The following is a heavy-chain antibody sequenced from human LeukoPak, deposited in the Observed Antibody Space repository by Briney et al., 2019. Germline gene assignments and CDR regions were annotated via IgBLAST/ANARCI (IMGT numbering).Heavy chain of an antibody. CDR3: ATGLRWYGGGIWKIDY. J-gene: IGHJ4*02. CDR1: GYTFTSYY. CDR2: INPSGGST. V-gene: IGHV1-46*03. D-gene: IGHD4-23*01. Sequence: ASVKVSCKASGYTFTSYYMHWARQAPGQGLEWMGIINPSGGSTNYAQKFQGRVTMTRDTSTSTVYMELSSLRSDDTAVYYCATGLRWYGGGIWKIDYWGQGTLVTVSS.